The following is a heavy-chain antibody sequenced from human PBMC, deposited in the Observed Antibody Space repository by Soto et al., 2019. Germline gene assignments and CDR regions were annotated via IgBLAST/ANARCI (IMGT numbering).Heavy chain of an antibody. CDR3: ARVRLTVTDY. Sequence: PGVSLRLSCEASGFTFSDYSMNWVRRAPGKGLEWVSSISSSSLYIYYADSVKGRFTISRDNAKNSMYLQMNSLRAEDTAVYYCARVRLTVTDYWGQGTLVTVSS. J-gene: IGHJ4*02. CDR1: GFTFSDYS. CDR2: ISSSSLYI. D-gene: IGHD4-17*01. V-gene: IGHV3-21*01.